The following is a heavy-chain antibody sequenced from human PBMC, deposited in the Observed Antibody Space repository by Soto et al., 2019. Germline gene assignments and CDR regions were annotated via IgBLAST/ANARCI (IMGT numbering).Heavy chain of an antibody. V-gene: IGHV3-23*01. J-gene: IGHJ4*02. CDR1: GFAFSSYA. CDR3: AQVFAVAGTGYSFDY. Sequence: GGSLRLSCAASGFAFSSYAISWVRQAQGKGLEWVSAISGSGGSTYYADSVKGRFNTSRDNSKNTLYLKMNRLRAEATAGAYCAQVFAVAGTGYSFDYWGQGT. CDR2: ISGSGGST. D-gene: IGHD6-19*01.